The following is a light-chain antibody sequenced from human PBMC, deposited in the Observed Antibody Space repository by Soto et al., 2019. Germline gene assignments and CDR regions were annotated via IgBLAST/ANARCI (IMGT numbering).Light chain of an antibody. CDR1: QSGDSGY. CDR3: QHYVSSPDMCT. Sequence: IVSTQSPGALSLSPGERATLTCRASQSGDSGYLAWYQQKPGQAPRLLIYGTSSRATGIPDRFSGSGSGTDFTLTISRLEPEDFAVYYCQHYVSSPDMCTFGQVAMV. CDR2: GTS. J-gene: IGKJ2*02. V-gene: IGKV3-20*01.